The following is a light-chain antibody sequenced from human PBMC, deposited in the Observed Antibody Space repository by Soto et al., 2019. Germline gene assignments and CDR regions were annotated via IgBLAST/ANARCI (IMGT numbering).Light chain of an antibody. CDR3: ETWDSNSHTV. CDR1: SGHSSYI. V-gene: IGLV4-60*02. Sequence: QPVLTQSSSASASLGSSVKLTCTLSSGHSSYIIAWHQQQPGKAPRYLMKLEGSGSYNKGSGVPDRFSGSSSGADRYLTISSLQFEEEADYYCETWDSNSHTVFGGGTKVTVL. CDR2: LEGSGSY. J-gene: IGLJ3*02.